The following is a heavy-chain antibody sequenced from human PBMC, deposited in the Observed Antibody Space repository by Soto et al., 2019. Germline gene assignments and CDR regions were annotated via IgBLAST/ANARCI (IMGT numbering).Heavy chain of an antibody. D-gene: IGHD2-2*01. V-gene: IGHV4-39*01. CDR3: ARVVPAAPYYYYGMDV. J-gene: IGHJ6*02. CDR2: IYYSGST. Sequence: SETLSLTCTVSGGSISSSSYYWGWIRQPPGKWLEWIGSIYYSGSTYYNPSLKSRVTISVDTSKNQFSLKLSSVTAADTAVYYCARVVPAAPYYYYGMDVWGQGTTVTVSS. CDR1: GGSISSSSYY.